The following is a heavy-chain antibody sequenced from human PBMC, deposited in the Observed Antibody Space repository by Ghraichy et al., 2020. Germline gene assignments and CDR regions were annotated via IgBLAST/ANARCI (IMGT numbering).Heavy chain of an antibody. J-gene: IGHJ4*02. V-gene: IGHV3-74*01. CDR3: ARDLTFTVTTGIGY. CDR1: GFTFSSYW. Sequence: GGSLRLSCAASGFTFSSYWMHWVRQAPGKGLVRVSRINSDGSSTSYADSVKGRFTISRDNAKNTLYLQMNSLRAEDTAVYYCARDLTFTVTTGIGYWGQGTLVTVSS. D-gene: IGHD4-17*01. CDR2: INSDGSST.